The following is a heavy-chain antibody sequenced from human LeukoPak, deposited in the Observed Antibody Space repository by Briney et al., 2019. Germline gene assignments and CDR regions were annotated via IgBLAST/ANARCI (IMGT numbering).Heavy chain of an antibody. J-gene: IGHJ5*02. D-gene: IGHD6-13*01. CDR2: IYYSGST. V-gene: IGHV4-59*01. CDR3: ARAPIAAAGNGWFDP. Sequence: SSETLSLTCTVSGGSISSYYWSWIRQPPGKGLEWIGYIYYSGSTNYNPSLKSRVTISVDTSKNQFSLKLSSVTAADTAVYYCARAPIAAAGNGWFDPWGQGTLVTVSS. CDR1: GGSISSYY.